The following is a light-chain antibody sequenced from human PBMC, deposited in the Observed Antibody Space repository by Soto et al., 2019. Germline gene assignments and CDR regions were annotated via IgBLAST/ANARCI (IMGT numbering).Light chain of an antibody. V-gene: IGLV2-14*01. CDR3: SSYTSSTPYV. CDR1: SSDVGGYNY. CDR2: DVT. J-gene: IGLJ1*01. Sequence: QSVLTQPASVSGSPGQSITISCTGTSSDVGGYNYVSWYQQHPVKAPKLMIYDVTNRPSGVSDRFSGSKSGNTASLTISGHQAEDEDDYYCSSYTSSTPYVFGTGTKVTVL.